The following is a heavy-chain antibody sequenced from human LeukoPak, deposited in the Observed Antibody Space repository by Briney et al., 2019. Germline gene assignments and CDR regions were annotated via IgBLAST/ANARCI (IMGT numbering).Heavy chain of an antibody. V-gene: IGHV4-59*01. CDR1: GGSISSYY. J-gene: IGHJ3*02. D-gene: IGHD3-22*01. CDR3: ARDRPGSDSSGYYYWDAFDI. Sequence: KPSETLSLTCTVSGGSISSYYWSWIRQPPGKGLEWIGYIYYSGSTNYNPSLKSRVTISVDTSKNQFSLKLSSVTAADTAVYYCARDRPGSDSSGYYYWDAFDIWGQGTMVTVSS. CDR2: IYYSGST.